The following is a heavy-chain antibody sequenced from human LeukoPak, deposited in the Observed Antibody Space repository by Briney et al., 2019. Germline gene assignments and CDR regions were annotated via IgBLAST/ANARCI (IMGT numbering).Heavy chain of an antibody. CDR1: GFTFSSYS. J-gene: IGHJ4*02. CDR3: ANKRGYSYGYGAY. CDR2: ISSSSSYI. D-gene: IGHD5-18*01. Sequence: GGSLRLSCAASGFTFSSYSMNWVRQAPGKGLEWVSSISSSSSYIYYADSVKGRFTISRDNAKNSLYLQMNSLRAEDTAVYYCANKRGYSYGYGAYWGQGTLVTVSS. V-gene: IGHV3-21*01.